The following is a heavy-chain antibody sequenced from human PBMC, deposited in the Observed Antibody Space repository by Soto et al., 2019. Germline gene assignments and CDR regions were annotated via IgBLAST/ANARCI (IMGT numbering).Heavy chain of an antibody. V-gene: IGHV3-74*01. CDR1: GFTFSSYW. J-gene: IGHJ4*02. D-gene: IGHD1-26*01. CDR3: ARHPRGVNVGATTRFY. Sequence: GGSLRLSCAASGFTFSSYWMHWVRQAPGKGLVWVSRINSDGSSTSYADSVKGRFTISRDNAKNTLYLQVNSLRAEDTAVYYCARHPRGVNVGATTRFYWGQGTLVTVSS. CDR2: INSDGSST.